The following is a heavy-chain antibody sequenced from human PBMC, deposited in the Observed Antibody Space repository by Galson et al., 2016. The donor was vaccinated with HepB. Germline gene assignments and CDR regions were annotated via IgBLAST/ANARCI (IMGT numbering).Heavy chain of an antibody. V-gene: IGHV3-48*01. Sequence: SLRLSCAASGFTFSDYSMTWVRQAPGKGLEWVSYISGTSGLIHYTDSVKGRFTISRDNAKKSLYLQMNSLRGEDTAVYNCARGRVNWDNWFDPWGQGALVTVSS. CDR1: GFTFSDYS. D-gene: IGHD7-27*01. CDR2: ISGTSGLI. CDR3: ARGRVNWDNWFDP. J-gene: IGHJ5*02.